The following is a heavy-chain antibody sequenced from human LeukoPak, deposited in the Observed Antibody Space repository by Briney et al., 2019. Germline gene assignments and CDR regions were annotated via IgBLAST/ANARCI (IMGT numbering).Heavy chain of an antibody. D-gene: IGHD6-13*01. V-gene: IGHV1-69*13. Sequence: ASVKVSCKASGYTFTSYGISWVRQAPGQGLEWMGGIIPIFGTANYAQKFQGRVTITADESTSTAYMELSSLRSEDTAVYYCARPALVPSYYYGMDVWGQGTTVTVSS. J-gene: IGHJ6*02. CDR3: ARPALVPSYYYGMDV. CDR1: GYTFTSYG. CDR2: IIPIFGTA.